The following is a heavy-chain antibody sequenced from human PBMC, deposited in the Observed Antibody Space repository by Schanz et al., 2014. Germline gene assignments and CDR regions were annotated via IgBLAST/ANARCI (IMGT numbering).Heavy chain of an antibody. J-gene: IGHJ5*02. V-gene: IGHV3-11*01. D-gene: IGHD3-3*01. CDR3: ASYDFWSGYSFDP. Sequence: QVQLVESGGGLVKPGGSLRLSCAASGFIFNDYYMNWIRQAPGKGLEWLSYISRDGTTSYYADSVKGRFTISRDNAKNSLYLEMTSLRGEDTAVYYCASYDFWSGYSFDPWGQGTLVTVSS. CDR1: GFIFNDYY. CDR2: ISRDGTTS.